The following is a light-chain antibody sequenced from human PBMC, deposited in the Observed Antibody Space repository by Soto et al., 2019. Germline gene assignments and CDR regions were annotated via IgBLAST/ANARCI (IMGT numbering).Light chain of an antibody. J-gene: IGKJ1*01. Sequence: EIVLTQSPATLSLSPGERATLSCRASQSITSSLAWYQQKPGQAPRLLIYGASTRAAGISDRFRGSGSGTDFTLTISRLEPEDFAVYYCQQYGSSGTFGQGTKVDIK. CDR2: GAS. CDR3: QQYGSSGT. CDR1: QSITSS. V-gene: IGKV3-20*01.